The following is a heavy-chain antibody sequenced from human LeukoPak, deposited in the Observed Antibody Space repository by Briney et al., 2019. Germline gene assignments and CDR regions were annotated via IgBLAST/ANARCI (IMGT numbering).Heavy chain of an antibody. Sequence: SETLSLTCTVSGGSISSYYWSWIRQPPGKGLEWIGYIYYSGSTNYNPSLKSRVTISVDTSKNQFSLKLSSVTAADTAVYYCARGSAAGTYYYYGMDVWGQGTTVIVSS. CDR3: ARGSAAGTYYYYGMDV. CDR1: GGSISSYY. J-gene: IGHJ6*02. D-gene: IGHD6-13*01. V-gene: IGHV4-59*01. CDR2: IYYSGST.